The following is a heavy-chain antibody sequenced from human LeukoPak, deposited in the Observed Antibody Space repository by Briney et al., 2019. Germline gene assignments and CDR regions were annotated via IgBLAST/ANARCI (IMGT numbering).Heavy chain of an antibody. CDR2: IYYSGST. V-gene: IGHV4-59*08. J-gene: IGHJ4*02. D-gene: IGHD4-23*01. CDR3: ARRTVVLDY. CDR1: GGSINNYY. Sequence: SETLSLTCTVSGGSINNYYWSWVRQPPEKGLEWIGYIYYSGSTTYNPSLKSRVTISVDTSKNQFSLMLSSVTAADTAVYYCARRTVVLDYWGQGALVTVSS.